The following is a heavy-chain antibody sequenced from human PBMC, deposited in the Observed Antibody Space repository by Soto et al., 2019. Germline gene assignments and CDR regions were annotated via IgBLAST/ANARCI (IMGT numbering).Heavy chain of an antibody. V-gene: IGHV1-2*02. Sequence: ASVKVSCKASGYTFTGYYMHWVRQAPGQGLEWMGWINPNSGGTNYAQKFQGRVTMTRDTSISTAYMELSRLRSDDTAVYYCARVYYCSSTSCDGWFDPWGQGTLVTAPQ. CDR2: INPNSGGT. D-gene: IGHD2-2*01. CDR1: GYTFTGYY. CDR3: ARVYYCSSTSCDGWFDP. J-gene: IGHJ5*02.